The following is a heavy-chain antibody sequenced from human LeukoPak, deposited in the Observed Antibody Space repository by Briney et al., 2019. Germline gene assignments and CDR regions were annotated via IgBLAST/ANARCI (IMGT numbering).Heavy chain of an antibody. CDR1: GFTFTGYY. Sequence: ASVKVSCKASGFTFTGYYIHWVRQAPGQGLEWMGWINPNSGGTNYAQKFQGRVTMTRDTSISTAYMELSRLRSDDTAVYYCARSRYYYGSGTYPNWFDPWGQGTLVTVSS. CDR2: INPNSGGT. V-gene: IGHV1-2*02. D-gene: IGHD3-10*01. J-gene: IGHJ5*02. CDR3: ARSRYYYGSGTYPNWFDP.